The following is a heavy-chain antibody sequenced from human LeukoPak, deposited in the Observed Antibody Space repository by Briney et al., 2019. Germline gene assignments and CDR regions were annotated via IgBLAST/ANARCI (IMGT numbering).Heavy chain of an antibody. D-gene: IGHD3-3*01. Sequence: SETLSLTCTVSGYSISSDYYWGWIRQPPGKGLEWIGSVHHSGRTYYNPSLKSRVTISVDTSKNQFSLKLNSVTAADTAVYYCARDHLANLASRLFGPWGQGSLVTVSS. CDR2: VHHSGRT. CDR1: GYSISSDYY. J-gene: IGHJ5*02. CDR3: ARDHLANLASRLFGP. V-gene: IGHV4-38-2*02.